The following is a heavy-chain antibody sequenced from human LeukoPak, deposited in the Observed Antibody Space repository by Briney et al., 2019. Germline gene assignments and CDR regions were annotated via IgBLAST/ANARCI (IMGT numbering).Heavy chain of an antibody. CDR3: AKGAPRVYYYGSGSHTDYYMDV. J-gene: IGHJ6*03. CDR2: IKSKTDGGTT. V-gene: IGHV3-15*01. D-gene: IGHD3-10*01. CDR1: GFTFSNAW. Sequence: GGSLRLSCAASGFTFSNAWMSWVRQAPGKGLEWVGHIKSKTDGGTTDYAAPVKGRFTISRDDSKNTLYLQMNSLRAEDTAVYYCAKGAPRVYYYGSGSHTDYYMDVWGKGTTVTVSS.